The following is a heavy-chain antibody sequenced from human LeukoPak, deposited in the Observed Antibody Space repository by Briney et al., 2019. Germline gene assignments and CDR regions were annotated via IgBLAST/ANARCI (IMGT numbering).Heavy chain of an antibody. CDR2: INVKSGAT. CDR1: GYTFIDYY. Sequence: ASVKVSCKASGYTFIDYYFNWVRQAPGQGPEWMGRINVKSGATDYARKFQGRVTVTRDTSISTAYMELSRLRSDDTAVYYCAREDSNPKYYYYYGMDVWGQGTTVTVSS. D-gene: IGHD4-11*01. J-gene: IGHJ6*02. CDR3: AREDSNPKYYYYYGMDV. V-gene: IGHV1-2*06.